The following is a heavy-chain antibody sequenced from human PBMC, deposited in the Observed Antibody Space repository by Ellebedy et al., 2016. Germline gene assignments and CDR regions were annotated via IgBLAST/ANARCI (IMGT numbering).Heavy chain of an antibody. D-gene: IGHD2-2*02. CDR2: ISYDGSNK. CDR3: ARGSDIVVVPAAIGQDWFDP. Sequence: GGSLRLSXAASGFTFSSYAMHWVRQAPGKGLEWVAVISYDGSNKYYADSVKGRFTISRDNSKNTLYLQMNSLRAEDTAVYYCARGSDIVVVPAAIGQDWFDPWGQGTLVTVSS. V-gene: IGHV3-30-3*01. J-gene: IGHJ5*02. CDR1: GFTFSSYA.